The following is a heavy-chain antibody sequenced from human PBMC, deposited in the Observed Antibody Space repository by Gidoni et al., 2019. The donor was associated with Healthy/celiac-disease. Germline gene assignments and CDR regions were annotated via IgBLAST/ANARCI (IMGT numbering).Heavy chain of an antibody. V-gene: IGHV3-33*01. Sequence: QVQLVESGGGVVQPGRSLRLSCAASGLTCRSYGMHWVRQAPGKGLEWVAVIWYDGSNKYYADSVKGRFTISRDNSKNTLYLQMNSLRAEDTAVYYCARDERGFWSGYYYYYMDVWGKGTTVTVSS. CDR2: IWYDGSNK. CDR1: GLTCRSYG. D-gene: IGHD3-3*01. J-gene: IGHJ6*03. CDR3: ARDERGFWSGYYYYYMDV.